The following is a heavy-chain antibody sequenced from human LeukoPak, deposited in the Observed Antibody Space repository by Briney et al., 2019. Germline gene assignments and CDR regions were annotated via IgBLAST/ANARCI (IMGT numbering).Heavy chain of an antibody. Sequence: SGPALVKPTQTRTLTCTFSGVSLSTSGRCGSWIRQPPWKSLEWLARIDWDDDKSYSTSLKTSLTISKDTSKHQVVLTMTNIAPVDTATYYCARTSNWNLDHWGQGTLVTVSS. CDR3: ARTSNWNLDH. CDR1: GVSLSTSGRC. J-gene: IGHJ4*02. V-gene: IGHV2-70*11. CDR2: IDWDDDK. D-gene: IGHD1-1*01.